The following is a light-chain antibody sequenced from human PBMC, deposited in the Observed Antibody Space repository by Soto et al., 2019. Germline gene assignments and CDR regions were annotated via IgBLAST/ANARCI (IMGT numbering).Light chain of an antibody. Sequence: QSVLTKPASVSGSPGQSITISCTGTSSDIGGFDYVSWYQHLPGKAPKLIIYEVTNRPSGVSHRFSGSRSGYTASLTISGLQAEDESDYYCSSFTSTSTYVFGTGTKLTVL. V-gene: IGLV2-14*01. CDR3: SSFTSTSTYV. CDR2: EVT. J-gene: IGLJ1*01. CDR1: SSDIGGFDY.